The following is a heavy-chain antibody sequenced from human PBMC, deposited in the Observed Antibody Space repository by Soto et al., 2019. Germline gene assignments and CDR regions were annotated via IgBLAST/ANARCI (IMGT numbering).Heavy chain of an antibody. V-gene: IGHV3-23*01. D-gene: IGHD3-10*01. J-gene: IGHJ4*02. CDR3: AKSRLIWVGFGELFPLNFDY. CDR2: ISGSGGST. CDR1: GFTFSSYA. Sequence: EVQLLESGGGLVQPGGSLRLSCAASGFTFSSYAMSWVRQAPGKGLEWVSAISGSGGSTYYADSVKGRFTISRDNSKNTLYLQMNSLRAEDTAVYYCAKSRLIWVGFGELFPLNFDYWGQGTLVTVSS.